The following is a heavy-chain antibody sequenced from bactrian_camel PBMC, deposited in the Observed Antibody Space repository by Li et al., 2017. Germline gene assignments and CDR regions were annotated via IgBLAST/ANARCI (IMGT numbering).Heavy chain of an antibody. V-gene: IGHV3S1*01. CDR2: VNTAV. D-gene: IGHD1*01. J-gene: IGHJ4*01. Sequence: HVQLLESGGGLVEPGGSLRLTCKASGFTFRSHYMYWLRQAPGKGLEGIAGVNTAVRTGRFTISQDNAKDTVDLQMNSLKPEDTAMYYCAAVRHFHCESLSPGAFTYWGQGTQVTVS. CDR1: GFTFRSHY. CDR3: AAVRHFHCESLSPGAFTY.